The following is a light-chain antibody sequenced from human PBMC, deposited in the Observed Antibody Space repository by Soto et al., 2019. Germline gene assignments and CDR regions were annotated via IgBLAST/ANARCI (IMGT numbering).Light chain of an antibody. CDR1: QSVSSSY. CDR2: GAS. Sequence: EIVLTQSPGTLSLSPGERATLSCRASQSVSSSYLAWYQQKPGQAPRLLIYGASSRATGIPDRFSGSGSGTDFPLTISRLEPEDFAVYYCQQSGWTFGQGTKVDI. CDR3: QQSGWT. V-gene: IGKV3-20*01. J-gene: IGKJ1*01.